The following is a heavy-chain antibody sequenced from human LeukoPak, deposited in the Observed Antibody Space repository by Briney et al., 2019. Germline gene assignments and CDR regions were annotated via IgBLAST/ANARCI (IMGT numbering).Heavy chain of an antibody. CDR3: AKVFGPRYCSGGSCYSIDY. CDR1: GFTFSSYA. V-gene: IGHV3-23*01. Sequence: GGSLRLSCAASGFTFSSYAMSWVRQAPGKGLEWVSIISGSGGSTYYADSVKGRFTISRDNSKNTLYLQMNSLRAEDTAVYYCAKVFGPRYCSGGSCYSIDYWGQGTLVTVSS. D-gene: IGHD2-15*01. J-gene: IGHJ4*02. CDR2: ISGSGGST.